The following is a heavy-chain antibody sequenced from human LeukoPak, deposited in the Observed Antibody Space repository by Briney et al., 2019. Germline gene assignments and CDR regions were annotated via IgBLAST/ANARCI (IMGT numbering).Heavy chain of an antibody. CDR2: ISYDGSNK. Sequence: TGGSLRLSCAASGFTFSSYAMHWDRQAPGKGLEWVAVISYDGSNKYYADSVKGRFTISRDNSKNTLYLQMNSLRAEDTAVYYCARSGIPAAISPKNWFDPWGQGTLVTVSS. D-gene: IGHD2-2*01. CDR3: ARSGIPAAISPKNWFDP. J-gene: IGHJ5*02. V-gene: IGHV3-30*04. CDR1: GFTFSSYA.